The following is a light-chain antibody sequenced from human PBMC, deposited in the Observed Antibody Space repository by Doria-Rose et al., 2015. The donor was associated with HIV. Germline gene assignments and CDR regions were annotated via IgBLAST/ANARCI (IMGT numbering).Light chain of an antibody. CDR3: QQYYDTPS. Sequence: DIQVTQSPESLGMSLGERATLSCKSNQSLLYTSKNYVAWYQQKPGQPPKLLIYWASTRQSGVPARFSGSGSGTDFTLTISSLEAEDVAVYYCQQYYDTPSFGPGTTVDIK. J-gene: IGKJ3*01. V-gene: IGKV4-1*01. CDR1: QSLLYTSKNY. CDR2: WAS.